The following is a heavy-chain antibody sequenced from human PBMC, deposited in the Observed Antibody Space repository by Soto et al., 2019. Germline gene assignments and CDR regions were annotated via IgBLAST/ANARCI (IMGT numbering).Heavy chain of an antibody. CDR3: ARDLHEDYYYYYMDV. CDR2: ISSSSSYI. V-gene: IGHV3-21*01. J-gene: IGHJ6*03. Sequence: EVQLVESGGGLVKPGGSLRLSCAASGFTLSSYSMNWVRQAPGKGLEWVSSISSSSSYIYYADSVKGRFTISRDNAKNSLYLQMNSLRAEDTAVYYCARDLHEDYYYYYMDVWGKGTTVTVSS. CDR1: GFTLSSYS.